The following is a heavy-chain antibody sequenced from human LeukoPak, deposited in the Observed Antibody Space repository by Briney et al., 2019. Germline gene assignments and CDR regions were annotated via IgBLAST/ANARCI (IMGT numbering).Heavy chain of an antibody. J-gene: IGHJ6*02. CDR3: ARILVVPAANYYYSYGMDV. CDR2: ISSSATYI. V-gene: IGHV3-21*06. CDR1: GFTFSDYN. D-gene: IGHD2-2*01. Sequence: GGSLRLSCAASGFTFSDYNMNWVRQAPGKGLEWVSSISSSATYIYYADSVKGRFTISRDNAKTSLSLQMNGLRAEDTAVYYCARILVVPAANYYYSYGMDVWGQGTTVTVSS.